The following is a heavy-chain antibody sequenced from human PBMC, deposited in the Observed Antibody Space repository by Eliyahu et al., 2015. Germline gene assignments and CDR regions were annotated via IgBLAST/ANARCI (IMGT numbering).Heavy chain of an antibody. D-gene: IGHD7-27*01. Sequence: QVQLQESDPGPVKPSGTLSLTCGVSGGXISSTNWLXWVRQPPGRGLEWIGEAYHSGSTNYNPSLKSRVTVSVDKSKNQFSLKLSSVTAADTAVYYCARAGDTGHLDVWGQGTTVTVSS. J-gene: IGHJ6*02. V-gene: IGHV4-4*02. CDR2: AYHSGST. CDR3: ARAGDTGHLDV. CDR1: GGXISSTNW.